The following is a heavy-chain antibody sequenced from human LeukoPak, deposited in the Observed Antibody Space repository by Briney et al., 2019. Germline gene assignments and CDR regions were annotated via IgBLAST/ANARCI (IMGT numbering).Heavy chain of an antibody. D-gene: IGHD1-7*01. Sequence: ASVKVSCKASGYTFTSYGISWVRQAPGQGLEWMGWISAYNGNTNYAQKLQGRVTMTTDTSTSTAYMALRSLRSDDTAVYYCARDAFVTGTTPNWFDPWGQGTLVTVSS. J-gene: IGHJ5*02. CDR1: GYTFTSYG. CDR3: ARDAFVTGTTPNWFDP. V-gene: IGHV1-18*01. CDR2: ISAYNGNT.